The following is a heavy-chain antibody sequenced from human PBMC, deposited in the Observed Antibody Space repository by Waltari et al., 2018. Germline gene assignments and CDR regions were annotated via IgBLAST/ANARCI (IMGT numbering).Heavy chain of an antibody. CDR2: INHRGST. CDR1: GGSFSGYY. J-gene: IGHJ3*02. Sequence: QVQLQQWGAGLLKPSETLSLTCAVYGGSFSGYYWSWIRQPPGKGLEWIGEINHRGSTNYNPSLKSRVTISVDMSKNQFSLKLSSVTAADTAVYYCASEYCSGGSCYGAFDIWGQGTMVTVSS. CDR3: ASEYCSGGSCYGAFDI. D-gene: IGHD2-15*01. V-gene: IGHV4-34*01.